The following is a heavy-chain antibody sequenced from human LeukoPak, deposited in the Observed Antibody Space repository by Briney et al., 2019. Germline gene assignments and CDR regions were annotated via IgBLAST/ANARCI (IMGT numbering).Heavy chain of an antibody. V-gene: IGHV3-21*04. CDR1: GFTFSSYS. CDR2: ISSSSSYI. J-gene: IGHJ4*02. CDR3: AKDLIGIAVAGYFDY. Sequence: PGGSLRLSCAASGFTFSSYSMNWVRQAPGKGLEWVSSISSSSSYIYYADSVRGRFTISRDNAKNSLYLQMNSLRAEDTAVYYCAKDLIGIAVAGYFDYWGQGTLVTVSS. D-gene: IGHD6-19*01.